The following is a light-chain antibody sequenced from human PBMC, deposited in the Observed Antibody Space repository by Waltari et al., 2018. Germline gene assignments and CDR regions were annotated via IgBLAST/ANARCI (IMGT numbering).Light chain of an antibody. J-gene: IGLJ2*01. CDR2: EGS. Sequence: QSALTQPPSASGSPGQSVTISCTGTSSDVGAYKYVSWYQQHPGKAPNLLIYEGSKRASGVPDRCSGSKSGNTASLTVSGLQAEDEADYYCASRGASKVFGGGTKLTVL. CDR3: ASRGASKV. CDR1: SSDVGAYKY. V-gene: IGLV2-8*01.